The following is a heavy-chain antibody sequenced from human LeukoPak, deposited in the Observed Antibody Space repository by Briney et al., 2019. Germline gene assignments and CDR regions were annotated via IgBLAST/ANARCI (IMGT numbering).Heavy chain of an antibody. V-gene: IGHV4-31*03. D-gene: IGHD3-22*01. CDR1: GASISSGGYY. CDR2: IYYSAST. J-gene: IGHJ4*02. CDR3: ARAAYDSTDRD. Sequence: SQTLSLTCTVSGASISSGGYYWTWIRQHPGQDLEWIGYIYYSASTNYNPSLKSRVTISVDMSKNQFSLKLTSVTAADTAVYYCARAAYDSTDRDWGQGTLVTVSS.